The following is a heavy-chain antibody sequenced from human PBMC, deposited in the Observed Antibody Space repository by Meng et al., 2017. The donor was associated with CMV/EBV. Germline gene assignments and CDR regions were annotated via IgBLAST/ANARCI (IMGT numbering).Heavy chain of an antibody. CDR1: GGTFSSYA. CDR3: ARAPIVVVPAAVPYYYYGMDV. CDR2: IIPIFGTA. Sequence: SVKVSCKASGGTFSSYAIRWVRQAPGQGLEWMGGIIPIFGTANYAQKFQGRVTITTDESTSTAYMELSSLRSEDTAVYYCARAPIVVVPAAVPYYYYGMDVWGQGTTVTVSS. V-gene: IGHV1-69*05. D-gene: IGHD2-2*01. J-gene: IGHJ6*02.